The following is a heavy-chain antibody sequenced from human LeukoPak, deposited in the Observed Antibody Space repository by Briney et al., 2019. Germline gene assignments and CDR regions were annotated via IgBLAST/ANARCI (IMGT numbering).Heavy chain of an antibody. Sequence: ASVKVSCKVSGYTLTELSMHWVRQAPGKGLEWMGGFDPEDGETIYAQKFQGRVTMTEDTSTDTAYMELSSLRSEDTAVYYCARVNGATIWYYDYGMDVWGQGTTVTVSS. V-gene: IGHV1-24*01. CDR1: GYTLTELS. D-gene: IGHD5-12*01. J-gene: IGHJ6*02. CDR2: FDPEDGET. CDR3: ARVNGATIWYYDYGMDV.